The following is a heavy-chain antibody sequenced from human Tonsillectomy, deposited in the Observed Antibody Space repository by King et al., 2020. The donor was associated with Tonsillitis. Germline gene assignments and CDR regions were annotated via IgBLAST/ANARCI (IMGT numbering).Heavy chain of an antibody. Sequence: LVESGGGVVQPGRSLRLSCAASGFTFSDYAMHWVRQAPGKGLEWVAVISYDGGKRYYSDSVKGRFTISRDNSKNTLYLQLNSLRGEDTAVYYCAKDIEFCSGGSCFRFDHWGQGTLVTVSS. CDR3: AKDIEFCSGGSCFRFDH. CDR1: GFTFSDYA. CDR2: ISYDGGKR. J-gene: IGHJ4*02. D-gene: IGHD2-15*01. V-gene: IGHV3-30*18.